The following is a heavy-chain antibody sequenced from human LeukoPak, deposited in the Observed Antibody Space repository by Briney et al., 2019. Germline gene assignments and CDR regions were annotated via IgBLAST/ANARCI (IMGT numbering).Heavy chain of an antibody. J-gene: IGHJ6*03. Sequence: GGSLRLSCAASGFTVRSSYMSWVRQAPGKGLEWVSILYYDDSADYADSVKGRFTISRDNSKNTLYPQMNSLRAEDTAVYYCVREGYCTIPSCSVWGKGTTVTVSS. V-gene: IGHV3-53*01. CDR2: LYYDDSA. CDR1: GFTVRSSY. CDR3: VREGYCTIPSCSV. D-gene: IGHD2-2*01.